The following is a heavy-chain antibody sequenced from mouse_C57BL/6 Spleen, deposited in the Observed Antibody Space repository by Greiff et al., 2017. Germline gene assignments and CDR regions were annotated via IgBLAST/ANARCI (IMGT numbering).Heavy chain of an antibody. CDR2: IYPGSGNT. J-gene: IGHJ2*01. CDR3: ARRMGPYFDY. V-gene: IGHV1-76*01. CDR1: GYTFTDYY. D-gene: IGHD4-1*01. Sequence: VQLQQSGAELVRPGASVKLSCKASGYTFTDYYINWMKQRPGQGLEWIARIYPGSGNTYYNEKFKGKATLTAEKSSSTAYMQLSSLTSEDSAVYFCARRMGPYFDYWGQGTTLTVSS.